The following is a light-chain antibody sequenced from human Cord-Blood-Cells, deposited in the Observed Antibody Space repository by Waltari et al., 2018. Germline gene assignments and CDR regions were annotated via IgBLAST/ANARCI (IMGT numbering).Light chain of an antibody. V-gene: IGLV2-23*03. CDR1: RRDCGSYKL. J-gene: IGLJ3*02. CDR3: CSYAGSSTFV. Sequence: QSALTQPASVSGSPGQSITIPRTGTRRDCGSYKLVPWYQQHPGKAPKLMIYEGSKRPSGVSNRFSGSKSGNTASLTISGLQAEDEADYYCCSYAGSSTFVFGGGTKLTVL. CDR2: EGS.